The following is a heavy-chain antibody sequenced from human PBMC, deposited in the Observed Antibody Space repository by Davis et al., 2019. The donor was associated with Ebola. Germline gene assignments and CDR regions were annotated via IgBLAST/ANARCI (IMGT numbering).Heavy chain of an antibody. Sequence: MPSETLSLTCTVSGGSISSSNYYWGWIRQPPGKGLEWIGSIYYSGSTYYNPSLKSRVTISVDTSKNQFSLKLSSVTAADTAVYYCARGGYSYGFDYWGQGTLVTVSS. D-gene: IGHD5-18*01. V-gene: IGHV4-39*01. CDR2: IYYSGST. CDR1: GGSISSSNYY. J-gene: IGHJ4*02. CDR3: ARGGYSYGFDY.